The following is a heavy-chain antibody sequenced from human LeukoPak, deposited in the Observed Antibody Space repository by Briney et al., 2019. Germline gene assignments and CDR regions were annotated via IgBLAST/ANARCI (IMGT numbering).Heavy chain of an antibody. CDR3: ARESLSDSRGQGGGFDL. V-gene: IGHV3-33*01. J-gene: IGHJ3*01. CDR2: IWYVGSNK. D-gene: IGHD3-22*01. CDR1: RFTFSSHG. Sequence: GGSLRLYCAESRFTFSSHGIHWGRQAPGKWLEWVTVIWYVGSNKYYADSVNRRFTLSRDNSKNTADLQMNRLSAEDTAVYYCARESLSDSRGQGGGFDLWGQGTMVTVSS.